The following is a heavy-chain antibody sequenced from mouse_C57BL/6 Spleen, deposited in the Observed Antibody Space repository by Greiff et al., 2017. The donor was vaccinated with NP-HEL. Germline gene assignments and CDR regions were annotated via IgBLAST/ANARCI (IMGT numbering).Heavy chain of an antibody. D-gene: IGHD1-1*01. CDR3: ARIERFITTVVATPYWYFDV. Sequence: QVTLKVCGPGILQPSQTLSLTCSFSGFSLSTFGMGVGWIRQPSGKGLEWLAHIWWDDDKYYNPALKSRLTISKDTSKNQVFLKIANVDTADTATYYCARIERFITTVVATPYWYFDVWGTGTTVTVSS. V-gene: IGHV8-8*01. CDR2: IWWDDDK. J-gene: IGHJ1*03. CDR1: GFSLSTFGMG.